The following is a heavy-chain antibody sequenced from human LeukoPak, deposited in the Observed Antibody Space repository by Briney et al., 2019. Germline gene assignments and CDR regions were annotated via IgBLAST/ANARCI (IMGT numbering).Heavy chain of an antibody. CDR1: GFTFSNYE. CDR2: ISNSGATI. V-gene: IGHV3-48*03. CDR3: ATWYYYGSGSYYGMDV. J-gene: IGHJ6*04. D-gene: IGHD3-10*01. Sequence: GGSLRLSCAASGFTFSNYEMNWVRQAPGKGLEWVSYISNSGATIYYADSVKGRFTISRDNAKKSLYLQMNSLRAEDTAVYYCATWYYYGSGSYYGMDVWGKGTTVTVSS.